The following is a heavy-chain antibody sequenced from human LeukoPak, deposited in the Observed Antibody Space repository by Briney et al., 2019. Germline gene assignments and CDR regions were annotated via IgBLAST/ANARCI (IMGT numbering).Heavy chain of an antibody. CDR2: IHHTGGT. J-gene: IGHJ4*02. CDR1: GYSISSGYY. Sequence: PSETLSLTCAVSGYSISSGYYWGWIRQPPGKVLEFIGSIHHTGGTHHNPSLKSRVTMSMDTSRNQISLKLSFVTAADTAVYYCARYGSGFDDCWGQGTLVTVSS. V-gene: IGHV4-38-2*01. CDR3: ARYGSGFDDC. D-gene: IGHD3-10*01.